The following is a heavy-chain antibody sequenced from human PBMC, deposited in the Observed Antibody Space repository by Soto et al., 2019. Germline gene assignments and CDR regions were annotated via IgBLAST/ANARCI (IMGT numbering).Heavy chain of an antibody. CDR2: TYYRSKWYS. V-gene: IGHV6-1*01. CDR3: ARGSYYSGWV. CDR1: GDSVSSTSTA. J-gene: IGHJ4*02. Sequence: SQTLSLTCVISGDSVSSTSTAWSWIRQSPSRGLEWLGRTYYRSKWYSDYAVSVKGRITINPDTSKNQFSLQLNSVTPEDTAVYYCARGSYYSGWVWGQGTLVTVSS. D-gene: IGHD6-19*01.